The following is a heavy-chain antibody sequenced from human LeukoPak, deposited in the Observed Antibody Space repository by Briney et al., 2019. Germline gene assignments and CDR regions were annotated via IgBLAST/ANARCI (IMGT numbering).Heavy chain of an antibody. CDR3: ARGTYDIVVVPAEMGGASDI. CDR2: ISGSGGST. V-gene: IGHV3-23*01. D-gene: IGHD2-2*01. J-gene: IGHJ3*02. CDR1: GFTFSSYA. Sequence: GGSLRLSCAASGFTFSSYAMSWVRQAPGKGLEWDSAISGSGGSTYYADSVKGRFTISRDNSKNTLDLQMNGLRADDTAVYYCARGTYDIVVVPAEMGGASDIWGQGTMVTVSS.